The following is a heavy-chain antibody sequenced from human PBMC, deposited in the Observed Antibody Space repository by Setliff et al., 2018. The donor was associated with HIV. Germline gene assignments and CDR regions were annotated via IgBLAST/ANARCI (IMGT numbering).Heavy chain of an antibody. CDR2: INSYDGNT. J-gene: IGHJ3*02. Sequence: VKVSCTASGYSFTNNDINWVRQATGQGLEWMGWINSYDGNTNYEQKFQGRVTMTTDTASSTSYMELRSLRSDDTAMYYCARIRAGALLNAFDIWAQGTMVTVSS. CDR3: ARIRAGALLNAFDI. V-gene: IGHV1-18*04. CDR1: GYSFTNND. D-gene: IGHD1-26*01.